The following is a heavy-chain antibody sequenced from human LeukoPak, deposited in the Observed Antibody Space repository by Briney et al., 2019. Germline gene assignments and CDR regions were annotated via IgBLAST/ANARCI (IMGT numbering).Heavy chain of an antibody. V-gene: IGHV3-23*01. CDR1: GFTFSSYG. Sequence: PGGSLRLSCAASGFTFSSYGMSWVRQAPGKGLEWVSAISGSGGSTYYADSVKGRFTISRDNSKNTLYLQMNSLRAEDTAVYYCAKDPHVGRAAGTKYFDYWGQGTLVTVSS. CDR3: AKDPHVGRAAGTKYFDY. CDR2: ISGSGGST. J-gene: IGHJ4*02. D-gene: IGHD6-13*01.